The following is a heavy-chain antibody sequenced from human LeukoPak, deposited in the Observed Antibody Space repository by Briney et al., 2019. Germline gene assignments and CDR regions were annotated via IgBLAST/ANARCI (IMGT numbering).Heavy chain of an antibody. Sequence: GGSLRLSCAASGFTFSSYEMNWVGQAPGKGREWCSYISIRGRTIYYADSVKGRFTISRDNTKNSLYLQMNSLRAEDTAVYYCARAYTFGGVIVAFDYWGQGTLVTVSS. V-gene: IGHV3-48*03. CDR2: ISIRGRTI. D-gene: IGHD3-16*02. CDR3: ARAYTFGGVIVAFDY. J-gene: IGHJ4*02. CDR1: GFTFSSYE.